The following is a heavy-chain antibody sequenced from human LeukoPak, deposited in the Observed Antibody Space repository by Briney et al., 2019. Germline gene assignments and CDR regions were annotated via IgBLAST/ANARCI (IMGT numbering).Heavy chain of an antibody. D-gene: IGHD6-13*01. CDR2: IYYSGST. CDR1: GGSISSSSYY. J-gene: IGHJ3*02. Sequence: PSETLSLTCTVSGGSISSSSYYWGRIRQPPGKGLEWIGTIYYSGSTYYNPSLKSRVTISVDTSKNLFSLNLSSVTAADTAIYYCARHRIAAADDAFEIWGQGTMVTVSS. CDR3: ARHRIAAADDAFEI. V-gene: IGHV4-39*01.